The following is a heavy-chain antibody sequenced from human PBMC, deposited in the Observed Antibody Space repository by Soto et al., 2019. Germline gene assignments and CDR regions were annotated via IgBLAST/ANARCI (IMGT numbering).Heavy chain of an antibody. D-gene: IGHD3-22*01. CDR1: GYTFTSYG. V-gene: IGHV1-18*01. J-gene: IGHJ4*02. Sequence: ASVKVSCKASGYTFTSYGISWVRQAPGQGLEWMGWISAYNGNTNYAQKLQGRVTMTTDTSTSTAYMELRSLRSDDTAVYYCARDRPLNYYDSSGYSGYWGQGTLVTVSS. CDR3: ARDRPLNYYDSSGYSGY. CDR2: ISAYNGNT.